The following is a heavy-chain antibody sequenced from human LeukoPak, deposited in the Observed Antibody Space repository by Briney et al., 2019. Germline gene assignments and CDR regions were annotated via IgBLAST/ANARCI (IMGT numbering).Heavy chain of an antibody. D-gene: IGHD3-10*01. V-gene: IGHV4-34*01. CDR3: ARERYYGSGRRPRGSYP. Sequence: SETLSLTCAVYGGSFSGYYWSWIRQPPGKGLEWIGEINHSGSTNYNPSLKSRVTICVDTSKNQFSLKLSSVTAADTAVYYCARERYYGSGRRPRGSYPCGQGTLFTVSS. J-gene: IGHJ5*02. CDR1: GGSFSGYY. CDR2: INHSGST.